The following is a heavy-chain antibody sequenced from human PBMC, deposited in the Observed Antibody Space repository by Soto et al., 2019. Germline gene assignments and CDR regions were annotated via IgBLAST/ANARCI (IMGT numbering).Heavy chain of an antibody. D-gene: IGHD2-15*01. CDR2: IYYSGST. CDR3: ARVGCSGVICYPVAYFSYLDV. J-gene: IGHJ6*03. Sequence: QVQLQESGPGLVKPSETLSLTCTVSGGSISSDYWSWIRQPPGKGLEWIGYIYYSGSTTYNPSLKTRITISVDTSKNQFSLKLSSVPAADTAVYYWARVGCSGVICYPVAYFSYLDVLGKGTTVTVSS. V-gene: IGHV4-59*01. CDR1: GGSISSDY.